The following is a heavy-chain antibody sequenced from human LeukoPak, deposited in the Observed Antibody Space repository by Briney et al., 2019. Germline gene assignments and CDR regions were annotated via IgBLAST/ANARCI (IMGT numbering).Heavy chain of an antibody. CDR3: ARVYSEDDNWFDP. V-gene: IGHV4-61*02. CDR1: GGSISGGSYY. D-gene: IGHD2-15*01. Sequence: SQTLSLTCTVSGGSISGGSYYWSWIRQPAGKGLEWIGRIYTSGSTNYNPSLKSRVTISVDTSKNQFSLKLSSVTAADTAVYYCARVYSEDDNWFDPWGQGTLVTVSS. CDR2: IYTSGST. J-gene: IGHJ5*02.